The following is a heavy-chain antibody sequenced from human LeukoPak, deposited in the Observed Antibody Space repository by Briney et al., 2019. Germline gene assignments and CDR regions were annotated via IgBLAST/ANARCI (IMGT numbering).Heavy chain of an antibody. V-gene: IGHV3-30*18. Sequence: PGRTLRLSCAASGFTFSSYGMHWVRQAPGKGLEWVAVISYDGSNKYYADSVKGRFTISRDNSKNTLYLQMNSLRAEDTAVYYCAKPQLKWELPPGAFDIWGQGTMVTVSS. CDR3: AKPQLKWELPPGAFDI. CDR2: ISYDGSNK. J-gene: IGHJ3*02. D-gene: IGHD1-26*01. CDR1: GFTFSSYG.